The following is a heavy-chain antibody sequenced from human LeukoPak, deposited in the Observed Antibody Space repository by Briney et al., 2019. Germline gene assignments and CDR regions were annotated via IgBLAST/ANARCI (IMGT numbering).Heavy chain of an antibody. V-gene: IGHV4-39*07. CDR1: GGSISSSSYY. Sequence: SETLSLTCTVSGGSISSSSYYWGWIRQPPGKGLEWIGSIYYSGSTYYNPSLKSRVTISADKSKNQVSLKLTSVTAADTAVYYCVRLSVIVGSTLEYYYYYMDVWGQGTTVTVSS. CDR2: IYYSGST. J-gene: IGHJ6*03. CDR3: VRLSVIVGSTLEYYYYYMDV. D-gene: IGHD1-26*01.